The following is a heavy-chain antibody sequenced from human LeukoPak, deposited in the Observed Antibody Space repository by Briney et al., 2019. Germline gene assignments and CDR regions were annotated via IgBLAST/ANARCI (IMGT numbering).Heavy chain of an antibody. CDR1: GYTFTSYD. Sequence: ASVKVSCKASGYTFTSYDINWLRQATGQGLVWMGWMNPNSGNTGYAQKFQGRVTMTRNTSISTAYMELSSLRSEDTAVYYCARAGDIRRGELGYYDYIWGSYRYTLPDYWGQGTLVTVSS. D-gene: IGHD3-16*02. CDR3: ARAGDIRRGELGYYDYIWGSYRYTLPDY. J-gene: IGHJ4*02. V-gene: IGHV1-8*01. CDR2: MNPNSGNT.